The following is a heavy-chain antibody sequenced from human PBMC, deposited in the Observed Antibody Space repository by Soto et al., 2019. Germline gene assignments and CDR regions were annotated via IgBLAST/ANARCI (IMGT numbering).Heavy chain of an antibody. V-gene: IGHV3-48*03. CDR3: ARVGPEVDSALDNNWFDP. CDR2: ISNSGSTI. J-gene: IGHJ5*02. D-gene: IGHD5-18*01. Sequence: PGGSLRLSCAASGFTFIKAYMNWVRQAPGKGLEWVSYISNSGSTIYYADSVKGRFTISRDNAKNSLYLQMNSLRAEDTAFYYCARVGPEVDSALDNNWFDPWGQGTLVTVSS. CDR1: GFTFIKAY.